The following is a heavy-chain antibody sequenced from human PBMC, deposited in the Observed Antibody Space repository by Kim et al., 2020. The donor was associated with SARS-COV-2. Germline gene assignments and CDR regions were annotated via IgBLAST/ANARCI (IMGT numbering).Heavy chain of an antibody. V-gene: IGHV3-7*01. Sequence: GGSLRLSCAASGFTFSSYWMSWVRQAPGKGLEWVANIKQDGSEKYYVDSVKGRFTISRDNAKNSLYLQMNSLRAEDTAVYYCARDSQTTWNGRYFDWLPAHNWFDPWGQGTLVTVSS. J-gene: IGHJ5*02. D-gene: IGHD3-9*01. CDR1: GFTFSSYW. CDR2: IKQDGSEK. CDR3: ARDSQTTWNGRYFDWLPAHNWFDP.